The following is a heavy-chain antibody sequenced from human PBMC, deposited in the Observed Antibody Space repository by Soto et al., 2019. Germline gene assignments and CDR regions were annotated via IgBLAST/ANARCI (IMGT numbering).Heavy chain of an antibody. CDR3: ARGFSGSNDDGFDI. CDR2: IGSSSGNT. J-gene: IGHJ3*02. CDR1: GFIFSDYY. Sequence: QVQVVESGGGLVKPGGSLRLSCTASGFIFSDYYMSWIRQAPGKGLEWVSNIGSSSGNTNYADSVKGRFTIYRDNAKNSVYLQMNSLRVEDTAVYYCARGFSGSNDDGFDIWGQGTVITVSS. D-gene: IGHD1-26*01. V-gene: IGHV3-11*05.